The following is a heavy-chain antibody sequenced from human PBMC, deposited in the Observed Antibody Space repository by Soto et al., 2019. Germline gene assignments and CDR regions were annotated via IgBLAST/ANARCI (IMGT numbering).Heavy chain of an antibody. CDR2: IVVGSGNT. Sequence: SVKVSCKASGFAFNSSAVQWVRQARGQRLEWIGWIVVGSGNTNYAQKFQERVTITRDMSTSTAYMELSSLRSEDTAVYYCAAGVTMIVGDVTAFDIWGQGTMVTVSS. CDR3: AAGVTMIVGDVTAFDI. D-gene: IGHD3-22*01. J-gene: IGHJ3*02. V-gene: IGHV1-58*01. CDR1: GFAFNSSA.